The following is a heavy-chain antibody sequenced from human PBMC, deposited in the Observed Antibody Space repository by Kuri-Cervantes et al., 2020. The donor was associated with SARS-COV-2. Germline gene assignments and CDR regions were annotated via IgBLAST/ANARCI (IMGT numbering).Heavy chain of an antibody. CDR1: GDSFGSSSYY. V-gene: IGHV4-39*01. J-gene: IGHJ4*02. Sequence: SETLSLTCTVSGDSFGSSSYYWDWIRQPPGKGLEWIGSIYYTGSTSYNAALKSRVTISLDTSKNQFSLKVRSVTAADTAVYFCASLLLWQQFAHWGQGILVTVSS. CDR3: ASLLLWQQFAH. CDR2: IYYTGST. D-gene: IGHD5-24*01.